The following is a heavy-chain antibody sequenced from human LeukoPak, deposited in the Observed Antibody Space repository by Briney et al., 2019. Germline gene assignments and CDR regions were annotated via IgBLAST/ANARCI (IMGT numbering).Heavy chain of an antibody. CDR2: ISGYNGNT. CDR3: ARDSSSVPSTWYY. D-gene: IGHD2-15*01. CDR1: GYTFTSYG. J-gene: IGHJ4*02. Sequence: GASVKVSCKASGYTFTSYGISWVRQAPGQGLEWVGWISGYNGNTNNAHKFQARVTMTTDTSTSTAYMELRSLRSDDTAVYYCARDSSSVPSTWYYWGQGTLVTVSS. V-gene: IGHV1-18*01.